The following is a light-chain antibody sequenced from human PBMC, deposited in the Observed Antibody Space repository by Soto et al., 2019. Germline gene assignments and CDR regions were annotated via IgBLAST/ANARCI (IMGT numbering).Light chain of an antibody. CDR1: SSNIGADYD. J-gene: IGLJ3*02. Sequence: QSVLTQPPSVSGAPGESVTISCIGNSSNIGADYDVVWYQQFPGTAPKLLFYGYTNRPSGVPDRFSGSRSGTSASLSIIGLLAEDEADYHCQSYDRSLRSSVFGGGTKLTVL. CDR2: GYT. V-gene: IGLV1-40*01. CDR3: QSYDRSLRSSV.